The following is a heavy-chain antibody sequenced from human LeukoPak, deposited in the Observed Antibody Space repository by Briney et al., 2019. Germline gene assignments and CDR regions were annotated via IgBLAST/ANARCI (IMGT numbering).Heavy chain of an antibody. J-gene: IGHJ4*02. Sequence: SETLSLTCAVYGGSFSGYYWSWIRQPPGKGLEWIGEINHSGSTNYNPSLKSRVTISVDTSKNQFSLKLSSVTAADTAVYYCARVYCSGGSCYFSPPYFDYWGQGTLVTVSS. CDR3: ARVYCSGGSCYFSPPYFDY. D-gene: IGHD2-15*01. CDR2: INHSGST. CDR1: GGSFSGYY. V-gene: IGHV4-34*01.